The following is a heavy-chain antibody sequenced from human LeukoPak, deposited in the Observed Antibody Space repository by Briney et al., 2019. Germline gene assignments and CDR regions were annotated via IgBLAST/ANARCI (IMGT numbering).Heavy chain of an antibody. J-gene: IGHJ4*02. CDR2: ISAYNGNT. CDR3: ARGLMVRGFEAFDY. D-gene: IGHD3-10*01. CDR1: GYTFTSYG. V-gene: IGHV1-18*01. Sequence: ASVKVSFKASGYTFTSYGISWVRQAPGQGLEWMGWISAYNGNTSYAQKLQGRVTMTTDTSTSTAYMELRSLRSDDTAVYYCARGLMVRGFEAFDYWGQGTLVTVSS.